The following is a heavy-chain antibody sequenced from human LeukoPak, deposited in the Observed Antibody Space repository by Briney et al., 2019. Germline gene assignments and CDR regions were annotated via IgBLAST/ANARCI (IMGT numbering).Heavy chain of an antibody. CDR1: GGPIRTSGYS. J-gene: IGHJ3*02. V-gene: IGHV4-30-2*01. D-gene: IGHD6-25*01. Sequence: SETLSLTCVVSGGPIRTSGYSWSWIWQPPGKGLECIGYIYHNGSTYYNPSLDSRVTISIDKSRNQFSLKVDSVTAADTAVYYCARGGYGDAFDIWGQGTMVVVSS. CDR3: ARGGYGDAFDI. CDR2: IYHNGST.